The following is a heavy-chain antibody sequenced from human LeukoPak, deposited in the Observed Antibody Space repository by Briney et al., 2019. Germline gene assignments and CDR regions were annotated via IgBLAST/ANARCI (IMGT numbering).Heavy chain of an antibody. CDR2: IYPDDSDT. Sequence: GESLKISCKGSGYSFTNYWIGWVRQMPGKGLEWMGIIYPDDSDTRYNPSFQGQVTISADKSISTAFLQWSSLKASDTAMYYCARLKLGLPDHYWGQGTLVTVSS. V-gene: IGHV5-51*01. J-gene: IGHJ4*02. CDR1: GYSFTNYW. D-gene: IGHD4-23*01. CDR3: ARLKLGLPDHY.